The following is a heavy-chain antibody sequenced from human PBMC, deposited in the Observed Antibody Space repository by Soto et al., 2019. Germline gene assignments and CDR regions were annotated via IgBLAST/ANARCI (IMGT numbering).Heavy chain of an antibody. J-gene: IGHJ4*02. V-gene: IGHV1-2*04. D-gene: IGHD6-13*01. CDR3: AANRRIAGEVCPMD. CDR2: INPNSGGT. CDR1: GYTFTGYY. Sequence: ASVKVSCKASGYTFTGYYMHWVRQAPGQGLEWMGWINPNSGGTNYAQKFQGWVTMTRDTSISTAYMELSRLRSDDTAVYYCAANRRIAGEVCPMDWGQGPLVTDSS.